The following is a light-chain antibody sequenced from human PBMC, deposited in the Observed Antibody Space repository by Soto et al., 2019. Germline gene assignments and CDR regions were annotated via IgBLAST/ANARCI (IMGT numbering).Light chain of an antibody. V-gene: IGKV3-15*01. CDR3: QQYNNWPFS. Sequence: TQSPSSLSVSPGERVTLSCRAGQGVTTNFAWYQQKSGQSPRLLIYDVSTRATGIPARFSGTGSETDFTLTISGLQSEDSAVYFCQQYNNWPFSFGQGTRLEIK. J-gene: IGKJ5*01. CDR2: DVS. CDR1: QGVTTN.